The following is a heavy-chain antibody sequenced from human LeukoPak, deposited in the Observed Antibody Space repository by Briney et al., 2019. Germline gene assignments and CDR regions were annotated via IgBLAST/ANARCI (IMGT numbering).Heavy chain of an antibody. Sequence: SVKVSCKASGGTFSSYAISWVRQAPGQGLEWMGGIIPIFGTANYAQKFQGRVTITTDESTSTAYMELSSLRSEDTAVYYCARAFWSDGASDIWGQGTMVTVSS. V-gene: IGHV1-69*05. J-gene: IGHJ3*02. CDR3: ARAFWSDGASDI. CDR2: IIPIFGTA. D-gene: IGHD3-3*01. CDR1: GGTFSSYA.